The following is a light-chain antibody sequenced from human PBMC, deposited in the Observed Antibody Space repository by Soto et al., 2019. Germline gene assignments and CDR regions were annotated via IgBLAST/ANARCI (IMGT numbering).Light chain of an antibody. V-gene: IGKV3-20*01. CDR3: KQYGSSPLT. J-gene: IGKJ4*01. CDR1: QSVSSSY. Sequence: EIVLTQSPGTLSLSPGESATLSCRAGQSVSSSYLAWYQQKPGQAPRLLIFGASSRATGIPDRFSGGGSGTDFTLTISRLEPEDFAVYYCKQYGSSPLTFGGGTKVEIK. CDR2: GAS.